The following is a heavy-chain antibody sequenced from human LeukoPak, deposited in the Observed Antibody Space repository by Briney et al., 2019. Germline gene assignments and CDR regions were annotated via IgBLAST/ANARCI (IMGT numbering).Heavy chain of an antibody. Sequence: SEPLSLTCTFSGGPISSYYWSCIRQPPGKGLEWIGYIYTSGSTNYNPSLKSRVTISVDTSKNQFSLKLSSVTAADTAVYYCARRPAPTSSIAARGQNAAFDIWGQGTMVTVSS. CDR2: IYTSGST. D-gene: IGHD6-6*01. V-gene: IGHV4-4*09. CDR1: GGPISSYY. CDR3: ARRPAPTSSIAARGQNAAFDI. J-gene: IGHJ3*02.